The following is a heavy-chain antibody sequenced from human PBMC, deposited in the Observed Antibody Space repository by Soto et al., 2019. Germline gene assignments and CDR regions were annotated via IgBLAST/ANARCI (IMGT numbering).Heavy chain of an antibody. J-gene: IGHJ4*02. V-gene: IGHV3-13*01. CDR2: IGTAGDT. D-gene: IGHD6-13*01. CDR1: GFTFSSYD. Sequence: EVQLVESGGGLVQPGGSLRLSCAASGFTFSSYDMHWVRQATGKGLEWVSAIGTAGDTYYPGSVKGRFTISRENAKNSLYLQMNSLRAGDTAVYYCGRGRKTAAGTPAYYFDYWGQGTLVTVSS. CDR3: GRGRKTAAGTPAYYFDY.